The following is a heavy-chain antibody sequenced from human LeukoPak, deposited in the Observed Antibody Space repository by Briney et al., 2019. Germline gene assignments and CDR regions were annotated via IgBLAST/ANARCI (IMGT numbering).Heavy chain of an antibody. CDR2: INYGGHT. Sequence: SETLSLTCTVSGGSMRSNSFYWGWIRQPPGKGLEWIGNINYGGHTYFNPSVKSRVTLSVDVSKNQFSLKLTSVSAADTAMYYCTRDMEYPGAGFDLWGQGIPVTVSS. CDR3: TRDMEYPGAGFDL. J-gene: IGHJ4*02. V-gene: IGHV4-39*07. CDR1: GGSMRSNSFY. D-gene: IGHD2/OR15-2a*01.